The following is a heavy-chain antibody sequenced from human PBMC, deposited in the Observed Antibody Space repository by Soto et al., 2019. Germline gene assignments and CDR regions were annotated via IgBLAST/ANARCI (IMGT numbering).Heavy chain of an antibody. CDR1: GGSIRSGVYY. CDR3: ARDVLYRTSRIDS. V-gene: IGHV4-30-4*01. CDR2: IYYSGST. Sequence: QVQLQESGPGLVKPSQTLSLTCTVSGGSIRSGVYYWSWIRKPPGKGLEWIGYIYYSGSTYYTPSHRSRVTISVDTSKNLFSLQLSAVSAADTAVYYCARDVLYRTSRIDSSGQGTLVTASS. D-gene: IGHD6-6*01. J-gene: IGHJ4*02.